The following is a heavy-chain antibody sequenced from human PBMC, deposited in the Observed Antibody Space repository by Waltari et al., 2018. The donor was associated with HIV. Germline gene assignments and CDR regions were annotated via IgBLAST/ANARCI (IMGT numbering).Heavy chain of an antibody. J-gene: IGHJ4*02. V-gene: IGHV3-53*02. CDR2: IYSGGST. CDR1: GLTGSSNF. CDR3: ARVRSTMGRFQGFDY. D-gene: IGHD1-26*01. Sequence: EVQLVETGGGLIQPGGSLRLSCAASGLTGSSNFMNWVRQAPGKGVEWVSLIYSGGSTYYADSVKGRFTISRDNSKNTLYLQMNSLRAEDTAVYYCARVRSTMGRFQGFDYWGQGTLVTVSS.